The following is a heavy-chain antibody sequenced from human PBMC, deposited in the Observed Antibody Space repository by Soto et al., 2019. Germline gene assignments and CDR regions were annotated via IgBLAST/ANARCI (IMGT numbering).Heavy chain of an antibody. D-gene: IGHD6-13*01. Sequence: SLKLSRGASGFSFSDCNMNWVRQAPGKGLERLSYISGSGSPIFYADSVKGRFTISRDNARNSLYLQMNSLRAGDTAVYYCARGLGSSGFFLWGQGTVVTVSS. CDR3: ARGLGSSGFFL. V-gene: IGHV3-48*01. CDR2: ISGSGSPI. J-gene: IGHJ4*02. CDR1: GFSFSDCN.